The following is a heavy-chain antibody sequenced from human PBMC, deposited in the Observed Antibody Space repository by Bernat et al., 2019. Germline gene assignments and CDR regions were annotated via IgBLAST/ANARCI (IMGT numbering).Heavy chain of an antibody. CDR1: GFTFGDYA. CDR2: IRSKAYGGTT. D-gene: IGHD3-22*01. V-gene: IGHV3-49*05. J-gene: IGHJ4*02. CDR3: TRDTYDSSGTFDY. Sequence: EVQLVESGGGLVKPGRSLRLSCTASGFTFGDYAMSWFRQAPGKGLEWVGFIRSKAYGGTTEYAASVKGRFTISRDDSKSIAYLQMNSLKTEDTAVYYCTRDTYDSSGTFDYWGQGTPVTVSS.